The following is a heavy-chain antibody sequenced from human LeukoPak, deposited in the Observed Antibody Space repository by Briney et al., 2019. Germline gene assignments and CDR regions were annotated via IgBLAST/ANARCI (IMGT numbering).Heavy chain of an antibody. V-gene: IGHV3-23*01. CDR3: AKGGSSQPNYFNY. J-gene: IGHJ4*02. Sequence: HTGGSLRLSCAASGFTFSSFAMTWVRRAPGKGLEWVSAITGSGDSTYYADSVKGRFTISRDNSKKTLYVQMDSLRAEDTAVYYCAKGGSSQPNYFNYWGQGTLVTVSS. D-gene: IGHD6-6*01. CDR1: GFTFSSFA. CDR2: ITGSGDST.